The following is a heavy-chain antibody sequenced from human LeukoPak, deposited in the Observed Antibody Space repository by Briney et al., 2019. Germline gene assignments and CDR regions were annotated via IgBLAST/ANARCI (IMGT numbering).Heavy chain of an antibody. CDR2: INHSGST. Sequence: SETLSLTCAVYGWSFSGYYWSWIRQPPGKGLEWIGEINHSGSTNYNPSLKSRVTISVDTTKNQFSLKLRSVTAADKAVYYCARGGVPYSRGWYNGHWGQGTLVTVSS. CDR1: GWSFSGYY. J-gene: IGHJ4*02. D-gene: IGHD6-19*01. CDR3: ARGGVPYSRGWYNGH. V-gene: IGHV4-34*01.